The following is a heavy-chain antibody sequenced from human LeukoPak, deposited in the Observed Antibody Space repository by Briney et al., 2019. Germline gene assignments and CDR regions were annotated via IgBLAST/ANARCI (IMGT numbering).Heavy chain of an antibody. V-gene: IGHV3-23*01. CDR3: AKTPAAMIHYYYYMDV. D-gene: IGHD2-2*01. CDR1: GFTFSSYG. Sequence: GGSLRLSCAASGFTFSSYGMSWARQAPGKGLEWVSAISGSGGSTYYADSVKGRFTISRDNSKNTLYLQMNSLRAEDTAVYYCAKTPAAMIHYYYYMDVWGKGTTVTISS. J-gene: IGHJ6*03. CDR2: ISGSGGST.